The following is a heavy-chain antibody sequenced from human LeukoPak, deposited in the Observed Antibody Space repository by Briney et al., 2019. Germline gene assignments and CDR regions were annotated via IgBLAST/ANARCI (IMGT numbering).Heavy chain of an antibody. Sequence: PGRSLRLSCAASGFTFSSYAMHWVRQAPGKGLEWVAVISYDGSNKYYADSVKGRFTISRDNSKNTLYLQMNSLRAEDTAVYHCARDGPSLVTSHHWGQGTLVTVSS. D-gene: IGHD4-23*01. CDR1: GFTFSSYA. V-gene: IGHV3-30*14. CDR3: ARDGPSLVTSHH. CDR2: ISYDGSNK. J-gene: IGHJ1*01.